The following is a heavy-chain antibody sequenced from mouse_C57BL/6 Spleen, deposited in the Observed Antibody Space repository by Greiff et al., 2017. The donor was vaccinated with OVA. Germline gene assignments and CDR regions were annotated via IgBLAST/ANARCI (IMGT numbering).Heavy chain of an antibody. CDR1: GYTFTSYW. D-gene: IGHD2-5*01. J-gene: IGHJ2*01. V-gene: IGHV1-55*01. CDR3: ARRAYYSNYFDY. Sequence: QVQLQQPGAELVKPGASVKMSCKASGYTFTSYWLTWVKQRPGQGLEWIGDIYPGSGSTNYNEKFKSKATLTVATSSSTAYMQLSSLTSEDSAVYYCARRAYYSNYFDYWGQGTTLTVSS. CDR2: IYPGSGST.